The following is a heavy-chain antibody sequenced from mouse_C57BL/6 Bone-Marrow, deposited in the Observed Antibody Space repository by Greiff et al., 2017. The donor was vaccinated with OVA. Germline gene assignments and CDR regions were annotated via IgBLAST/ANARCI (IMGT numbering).Heavy chain of an antibody. Sequence: VQLKESGAELVKPGASVKLSCTASGFNIKDYYMHWVKQRTEQGLEWIGRIDPEDGETKYAPKFQGKATITADTSSNTAYLQLSSLTSEDTAVYYWPREGGGIYYDYSFDYWGQGTTLTVSS. J-gene: IGHJ2*01. CDR2: IDPEDGET. CDR1: GFNIKDYY. V-gene: IGHV14-2*01. CDR3: PREGGGIYYDYSFDY. D-gene: IGHD2-4*01.